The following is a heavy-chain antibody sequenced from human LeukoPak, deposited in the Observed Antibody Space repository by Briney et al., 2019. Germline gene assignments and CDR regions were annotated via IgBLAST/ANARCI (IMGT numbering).Heavy chain of an antibody. CDR2: IYWNDNK. CDR3: ARTWMTPDY. V-gene: IGHV2-5*01. CDR1: GFSLSTSGVG. J-gene: IGHJ4*02. D-gene: IGHD5-12*01. Sequence: ESGPTLVKPTQTLTLTCTFSGFSLSTSGVGVGWIRQPPGKALEWLALIYWNDNKRYSPSLKSRLTITKDASNNHVVLTMTNMDPVDTATYFCARTWMTPDYWGQGTLITVSS.